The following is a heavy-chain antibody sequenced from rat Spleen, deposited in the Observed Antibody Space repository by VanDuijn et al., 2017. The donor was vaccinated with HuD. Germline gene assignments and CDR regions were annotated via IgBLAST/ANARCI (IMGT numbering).Heavy chain of an antibody. Sequence: EVQLVETGGGLVQPGRSLKLSCVASGFTVSSYWMYWFRQAPGKGLEWVSSINPDDYNTYYPDSVKGRFTISRDNAENTVYLQMNSLRSEDTATYYCAKGGISDYWGQGVMVTVSS. V-gene: IGHV5-58*01. CDR1: GFTVSSYW. CDR3: AKGGISDY. D-gene: IGHD1-11*01. J-gene: IGHJ2*01. CDR2: INPDDYNT.